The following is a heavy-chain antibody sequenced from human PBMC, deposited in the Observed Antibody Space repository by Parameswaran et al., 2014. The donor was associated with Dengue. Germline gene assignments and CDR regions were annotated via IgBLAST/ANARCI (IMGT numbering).Heavy chain of an antibody. J-gene: IGHJ6*02. CDR3: ARDRGSGSYYDYYYYYGMDV. CDR1: GYTFTSYG. CDR2: ISAYNGNT. Sequence: ASVKVSCKASGYTFTSYGISWVRQAPGQGLEWMGWISAYNGNTNYAQKLQGRVTMTTDTSTSTAYMELRSLRSDDTAVYYCARDRGSGSYYDYYYYYGMDVWGQGTTVTVSS. D-gene: IGHD3-10*01. V-gene: IGHV1-18*01.